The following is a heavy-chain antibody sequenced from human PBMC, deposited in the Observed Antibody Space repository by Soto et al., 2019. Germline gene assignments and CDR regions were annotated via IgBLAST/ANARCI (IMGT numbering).Heavy chain of an antibody. CDR2: ISADSLTT. CDR3: AKGSVVRGIQH. J-gene: IGHJ1*01. CDR1: GFTLSDTY. Sequence: LRLSCVASGFTLSDTYMSWIRQTPGKGLDWVSYISADSLTTNYAASVKGRFTISRDNAKNSLYLQLNSLRTEDTALYYCAKGSVVRGIQHWGQGALVTVSS. D-gene: IGHD3-10*01. V-gene: IGHV3-11*06.